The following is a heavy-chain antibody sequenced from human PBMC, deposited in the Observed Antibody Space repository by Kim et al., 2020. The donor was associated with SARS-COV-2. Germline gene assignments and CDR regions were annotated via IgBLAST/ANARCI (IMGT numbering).Heavy chain of an antibody. Sequence: GGSLRLSCAASGFTFSSHWMHWVRQAPGKGLVWVSRINSDGTTTSYADSVKGRFTISRDNAKNTLFLQMNSLRAEDTAVYYFARRQVKSGWSYFHYWGQG. V-gene: IGHV3-74*01. CDR1: GFTFSSHW. D-gene: IGHD6-19*01. CDR2: INSDGTTT. CDR3: ARRQVKSGWSYFHY. J-gene: IGHJ4*02.